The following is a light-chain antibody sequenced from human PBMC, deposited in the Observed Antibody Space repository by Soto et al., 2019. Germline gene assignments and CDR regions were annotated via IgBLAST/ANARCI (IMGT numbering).Light chain of an antibody. V-gene: IGKV1-5*01. CDR3: QHET. CDR2: DAS. J-gene: IGKJ1*01. CDR1: KSISRW. Sequence: DIQMTQSPSTLSAFVGDRVTITCRASKSISRWLAWYQHKPGKGPKLLIYDASTLKSGVPSRFSGSGSGTEFTLTISSLQADDFATYYCQHETFGQGTKVEFK.